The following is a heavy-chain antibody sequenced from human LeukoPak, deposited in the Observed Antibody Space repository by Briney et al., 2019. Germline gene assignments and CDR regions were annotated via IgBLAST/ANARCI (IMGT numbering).Heavy chain of an antibody. J-gene: IGHJ4*02. Sequence: EASVKVSCKASGYTFTSYYIHWVRQAPGQGLEWMGIINPSGGSTNYTQKFQGRVTMTRDTSTSTVYMEVSSLRSEDTAVYYCARNYYYDSSGYAARYWGQGTLVTVSS. CDR1: GYTFTSYY. CDR2: INPSGGST. CDR3: ARNYYYDSSGYAARY. V-gene: IGHV1-46*01. D-gene: IGHD3-22*01.